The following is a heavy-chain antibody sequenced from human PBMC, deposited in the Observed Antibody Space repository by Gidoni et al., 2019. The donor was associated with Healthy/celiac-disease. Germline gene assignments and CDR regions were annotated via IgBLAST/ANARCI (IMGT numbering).Heavy chain of an antibody. J-gene: IGHJ6*02. D-gene: IGHD6-6*01. Sequence: QVQLVQSGAEVKKPGASVKVSCKASGYTCPSYYMPWVRPAPGQGLEWMGIINPSGGSTSYAQKFQGRVTMTRDTSTSTVYMELSSLRSEDTAVYYCASHSSSSEPYYYYGMDVWGQGTTVTVSS. CDR2: INPSGGST. CDR1: GYTCPSYY. CDR3: ASHSSSSEPYYYYGMDV. V-gene: IGHV1-46*01.